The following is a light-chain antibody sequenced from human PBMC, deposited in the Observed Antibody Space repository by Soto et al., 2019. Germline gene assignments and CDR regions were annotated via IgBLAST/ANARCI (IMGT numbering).Light chain of an antibody. CDR3: QQHSNWYT. Sequence: EIVLTQSPASLSLSPGERATLSCRASQSVSSYLAWYQQKPGQAPRLLIYDASNRATGIPARFSGSVSGTDFSLTISSLEPEDFAVYYCQQHSNWYTFGQGTKLEIK. CDR2: DAS. V-gene: IGKV3-11*01. J-gene: IGKJ2*01. CDR1: QSVSSY.